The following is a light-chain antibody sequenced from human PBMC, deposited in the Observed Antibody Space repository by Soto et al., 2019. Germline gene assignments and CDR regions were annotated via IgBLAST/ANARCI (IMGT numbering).Light chain of an antibody. CDR3: ATWDDSLNGPV. V-gene: IGLV2-14*01. Sequence: QSALTQPASVSGSPGQSITISCTGTSSDVGNYKYVSWYQQHPGKAPKLIIYEVSNRPSGVSDRFSGSKSGTSASLAISGLQSDDEADYYCATWDDSLNGPVFGGGTKLTVL. J-gene: IGLJ3*02. CDR2: EVS. CDR1: SSDVGNYKY.